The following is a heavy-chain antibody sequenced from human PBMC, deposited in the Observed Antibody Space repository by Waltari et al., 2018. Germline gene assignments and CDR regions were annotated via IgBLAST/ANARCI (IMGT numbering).Heavy chain of an antibody. V-gene: IGHV4-4*07. CDR3: ARGRYYDSSGYSITYYFDY. D-gene: IGHD3-22*01. Sequence: QVQLQESGPGLVKPSETLSLTCTVSGGSISSYYWSWIRQPAGKGLEWIGRIYTSGSTNYNPSLKSRVTMSVDTSKNQFSLKLSSVTAADTAVYYCARGRYYDSSGYSITYYFDYWGQGTLVTV. J-gene: IGHJ4*02. CDR1: GGSISSYY. CDR2: IYTSGST.